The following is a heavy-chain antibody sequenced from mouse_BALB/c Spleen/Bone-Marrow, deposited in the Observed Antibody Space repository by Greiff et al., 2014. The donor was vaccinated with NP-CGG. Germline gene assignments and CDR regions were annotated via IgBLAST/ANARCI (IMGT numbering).Heavy chain of an antibody. V-gene: IGHV3-1*02. CDR3: ARGGLDFDY. CDR1: GYSITSGYT. J-gene: IGHJ2*01. D-gene: IGHD3-3*01. CDR2: IRYSGGA. Sequence: EVKLVESGPDLVRPSQSLSLTCTVTGYSITSGYTWHWIRQFPGNKLEWMGDIRYSGGANYNPSLKSRISITRDTSKNHFFLQLNSVTTEDTATYYCARGGLDFDYWGQGATLTVSS.